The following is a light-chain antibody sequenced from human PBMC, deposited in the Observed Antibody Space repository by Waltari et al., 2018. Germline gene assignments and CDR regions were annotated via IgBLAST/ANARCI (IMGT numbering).Light chain of an antibody. CDR3: QNYNRAPPRIT. V-gene: IGKV1-27*01. J-gene: IGKJ3*01. CDR2: GAS. Sequence: DIQMTQSPSSLSASVGDRVTITCRASQGVSNYLAWYQQRPGKAPKLLIYGASTLHSGVPSRFSGSGSGTDFTLTISSLQPEDVATYYCQNYNRAPPRITFGPGTKVDIK. CDR1: QGVSNY.